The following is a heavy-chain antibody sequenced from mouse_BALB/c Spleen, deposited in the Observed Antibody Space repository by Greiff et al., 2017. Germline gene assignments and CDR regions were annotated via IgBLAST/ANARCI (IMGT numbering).Heavy chain of an antibody. CDR2: IYPGNVNT. D-gene: IGHD2-10*02. CDR1: GYTFTSYY. CDR3: KRLGLVWYAMDY. J-gene: IGHJ4*01. Sequence: VQLQQSGPELVKPGASVRISCKASGYTFTSYYIHWVKQRPGQGLEWIGWIYPGNVNTKYNEKFKGKATLTADKSSSTAYMQLNSLTSEDSAVYFCKRLGLVWYAMDYWGQGTSVTVSS. V-gene: IGHV1S56*01.